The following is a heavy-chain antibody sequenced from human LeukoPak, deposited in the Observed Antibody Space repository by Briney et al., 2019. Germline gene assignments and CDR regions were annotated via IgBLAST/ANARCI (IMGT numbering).Heavy chain of an antibody. CDR3: AREDRSSLDY. D-gene: IGHD6-13*01. V-gene: IGHV3-74*01. CDR2: INRDGSST. Sequence: GGSLRLSCAASGFTFSSYWMHWVRQAPGKGLVWVSRINRDGSSTSHADSVKGRFTISRDSAKNTLYLQMNNLRAEDTAVYYCAREDRSSLDYWGQGTLVTVSS. J-gene: IGHJ4*02. CDR1: GFTFSSYW.